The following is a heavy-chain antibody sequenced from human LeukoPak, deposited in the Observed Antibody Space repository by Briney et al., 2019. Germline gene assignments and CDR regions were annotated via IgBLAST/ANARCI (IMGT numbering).Heavy chain of an antibody. V-gene: IGHV1-2*04. CDR3: ARDSSSWSRYFDY. CDR1: GYTFTSYG. CDR2: INPNSGGT. J-gene: IGHJ4*02. D-gene: IGHD6-13*01. Sequence: ASVKVSCKASGYTFTSYGISWVRQAPGQGLEWMGWINPNSGGTNYAQKFQGWVTMTRDTSISTAYMELSRLRSDDTAVYYCARDSSSWSRYFDYWGQGALVTVSS.